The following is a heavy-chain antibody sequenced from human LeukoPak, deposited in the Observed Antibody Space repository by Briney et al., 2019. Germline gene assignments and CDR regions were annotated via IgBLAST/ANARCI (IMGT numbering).Heavy chain of an antibody. Sequence: SSETLSLTCTVSGGSISSGGYYWSWIRQHPGKGLEWIGYIYYSGSTYYNPSLKSRVTISVDTSKNQFSLKLSSVTAADTAVYYCARDLVAGHSSSSPNWGQGTLATVSS. CDR1: GGSISSGGYY. CDR2: IYYSGST. J-gene: IGHJ4*02. D-gene: IGHD6-6*01. V-gene: IGHV4-31*03. CDR3: ARDLVAGHSSSSPN.